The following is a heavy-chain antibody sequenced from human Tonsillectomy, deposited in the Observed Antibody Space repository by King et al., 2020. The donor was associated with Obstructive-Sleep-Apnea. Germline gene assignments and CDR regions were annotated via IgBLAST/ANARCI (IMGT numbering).Heavy chain of an antibody. CDR3: AKDWVGSEWGSDAFDI. CDR2: IRYDGSNK. V-gene: IGHV3-30*02. CDR1: GFTFSSYG. D-gene: IGHD7-27*01. J-gene: IGHJ3*02. Sequence: VQLVESGGGVVQPGRSLRLSCAASGFTFSSYGMHWVRQAPGKGLEWVAFIRYDGSNKYYADSVKGRFTISRDNSKNTLYLQMNSLRAEDTAVYYCAKDWVGSEWGSDAFDIWGQGTMVTVSS.